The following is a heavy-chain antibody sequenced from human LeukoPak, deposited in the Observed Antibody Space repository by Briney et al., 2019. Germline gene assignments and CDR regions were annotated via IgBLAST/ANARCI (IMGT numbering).Heavy chain of an antibody. CDR3: AKGYRYSSGWYDGYFQH. CDR2: ISSSSSYT. CDR1: GFTFSDYY. V-gene: IGHV3-11*05. J-gene: IGHJ1*01. D-gene: IGHD6-19*01. Sequence: GGSLRLSCAASGFTFSDYYMSWIRQAPGKGLEWVSYISSSSSYTNYADSVKGRFTISRDNSKNTLYLQMNSLRAEDTAVYYCAKGYRYSSGWYDGYFQHWGQGTLVTVSS.